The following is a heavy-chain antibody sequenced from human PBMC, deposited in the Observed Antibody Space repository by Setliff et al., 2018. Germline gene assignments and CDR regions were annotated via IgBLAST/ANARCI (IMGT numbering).Heavy chain of an antibody. V-gene: IGHV4-59*01. J-gene: IGHJ4*02. CDR3: ARGGTYRYFDY. CDR2: VYYSGTA. Sequence: PSETLSLTCNVSGDSISGTYYWSWIRQPPGKGLEFIGYVYYSGTANYDPSLKSRVTMSVDTSKNQFSLKLRSVIAADTAVYYCARGGTYRYFDYWGQGTLVTAPQ. CDR1: GDSISGTYY.